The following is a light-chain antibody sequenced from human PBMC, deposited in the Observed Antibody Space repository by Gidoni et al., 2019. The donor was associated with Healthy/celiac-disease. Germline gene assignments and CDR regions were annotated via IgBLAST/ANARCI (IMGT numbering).Light chain of an antibody. J-gene: IGKJ1*01. CDR3: QQYCSSPPWT. CDR1: QSVSSSY. Sequence: EIVLTQSPGTLSLSPGERATLSCRASQSVSSSYLAWYQQKPGQAPRLLIYGASSRATGSPDRFSGSGSGTDLTLTISRLEPEDFAVYYCQQYCSSPPWTFGQGTKVEIK. CDR2: GAS. V-gene: IGKV3-20*01.